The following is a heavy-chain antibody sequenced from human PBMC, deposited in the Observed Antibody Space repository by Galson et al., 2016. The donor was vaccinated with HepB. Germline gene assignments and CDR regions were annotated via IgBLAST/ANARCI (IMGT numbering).Heavy chain of an antibody. D-gene: IGHD4-23*01. J-gene: IGHJ4*02. CDR1: GYTFTTYD. Sequence: SVKVSCKASGYTFTTYDISWVRQAAGHGLEWMGWLDPNSGDTGYAQKFQGRVTMTRNTSISTAYMELSSLRSEDTAVYYCARSVAPGFDSWGQGTLVTVSS. CDR3: ARSVAPGFDS. CDR2: LDPNSGDT. V-gene: IGHV1-8*01.